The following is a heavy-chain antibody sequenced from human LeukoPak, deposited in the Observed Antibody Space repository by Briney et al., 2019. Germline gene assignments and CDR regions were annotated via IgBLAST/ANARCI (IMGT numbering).Heavy chain of an antibody. D-gene: IGHD3-10*01. CDR3: ARDVGGLWFGDQNSGY. Sequence: SVKASCKASGGTFSSYTISWVRQAPGQGLEWMGRIIPILGIANYAQKFQGRVTITADKSTSTAYMELSSLRSEDTAVYYCARDVGGLWFGDQNSGYWGQGTLDTVSS. CDR1: GGTFSSYT. V-gene: IGHV1-69*04. J-gene: IGHJ4*02. CDR2: IIPILGIA.